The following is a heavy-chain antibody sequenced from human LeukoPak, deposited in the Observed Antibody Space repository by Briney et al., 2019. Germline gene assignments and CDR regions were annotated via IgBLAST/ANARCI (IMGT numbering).Heavy chain of an antibody. CDR2: IKSDGSEK. V-gene: IGHV3-7*04. CDR3: ARDLTGSNLY. D-gene: IGHD1-26*01. Sequence: PGGSLRLSCAASGFIFSDYGMSWVRQAPGKGLEWVATIKSDGSEKYYVDSVKGRFAISRDNAKNSLNLQMSSLRAEDTAVYYCARDLTGSNLYWGQGTLVTVSS. CDR1: GFIFSDYG. J-gene: IGHJ4*02.